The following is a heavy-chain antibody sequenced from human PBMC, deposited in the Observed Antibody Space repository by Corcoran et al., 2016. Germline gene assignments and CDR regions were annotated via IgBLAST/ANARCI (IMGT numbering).Heavy chain of an antibody. J-gene: IGHJ5*02. CDR2: ISSSSSTI. CDR1: GFTFSSYS. Sequence: EVQLVESGGGLVQPGGSLRLSCAASGFTFSSYSMNWVRQAPGKGLEWVSYISSSSSTIYYADSVKGRFTISRDNAKNSLYLQMNSLRAEDTAVYYCAREYTGEHCSGCSCYSGHNWFDPWGQGTLVTVSS. D-gene: IGHD2-15*01. V-gene: IGHV3-48*04. CDR3: AREYTGEHCSGCSCYSGHNWFDP.